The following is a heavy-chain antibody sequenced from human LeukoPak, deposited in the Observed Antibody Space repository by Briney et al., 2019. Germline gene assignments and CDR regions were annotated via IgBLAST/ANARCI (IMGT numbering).Heavy chain of an antibody. V-gene: IGHV3-15*01. CDR3: TTGPGSHYYYYMDV. J-gene: IGHJ6*03. Sequence: PGGSLRLSCAASGFTFSGSVMHWVRQAPGKGLEWVGRIKSKTNGGTTDYAAPVKGRFTISRDDSKNTLYLQMNSLQTEDTAVYYCTTGPGSHYYYYMDVWGKGTTITISS. D-gene: IGHD3-10*01. CDR1: GFTFSGSV. CDR2: IKSKTNGGTT.